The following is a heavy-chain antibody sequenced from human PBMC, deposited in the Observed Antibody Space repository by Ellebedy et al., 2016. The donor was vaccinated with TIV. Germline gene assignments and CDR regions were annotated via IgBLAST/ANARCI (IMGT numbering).Heavy chain of an antibody. V-gene: IGHV4-59*01. CDR2: MYDCVTT. CDR1: GDSISGYY. J-gene: IGHJ4*02. Sequence: MPSETLSLTCTVSGDSISGYYWSWIRQPPGKGLEWIAYMYDCVTTNYNPSLKSRVAMSLDTSENQVSRKLSSVTAADTAVYYCARRYGSGTYPLEFWGQGTLVTVSS. D-gene: IGHD3-10*01. CDR3: ARRYGSGTYPLEF.